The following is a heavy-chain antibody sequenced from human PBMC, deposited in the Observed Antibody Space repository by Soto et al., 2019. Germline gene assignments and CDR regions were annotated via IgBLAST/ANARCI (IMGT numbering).Heavy chain of an antibody. Sequence: QGLEWMGWMNPNSGNTGYAQKFQGRVTMTRNTSISTAYMELSSLRSEDTAVYYCARIGRAYCSSTSCYPLRLVFWSGYRPYYYYYYMDISAKRTSVT. V-gene: IGHV1-8*01. CDR2: MNPNSGNT. J-gene: IGHJ6*03. CDR3: ARIGRAYCSSTSCYPLRLVFWSGYRPYYYYYYMDI. D-gene: IGHD2-2*01.